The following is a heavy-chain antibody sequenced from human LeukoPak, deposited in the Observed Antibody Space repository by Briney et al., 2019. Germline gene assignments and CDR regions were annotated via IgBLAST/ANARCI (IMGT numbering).Heavy chain of an antibody. CDR1: GGSISSSNYY. CDR2: IYYSGST. D-gene: IGHD6-6*01. V-gene: IGHV4-39*01. Sequence: PSETLSLTCTVSGGSISSSNYYWVWIRQPPGKGLEWIGTIYYSGSTYYNPSLKSRVTISVDTSKNQFSLNLNSVSAADTAVYYCARSDNSSSIVLGSYYGMDVWGQGTTVAVSS. CDR3: ARSDNSSSIVLGSYYGMDV. J-gene: IGHJ6*02.